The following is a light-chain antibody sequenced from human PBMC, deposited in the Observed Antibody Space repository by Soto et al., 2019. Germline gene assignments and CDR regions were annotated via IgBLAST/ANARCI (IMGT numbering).Light chain of an antibody. Sequence: DSLIPEGPCSLSTSVGDGVTITCRASQSISSYVSWYQQKPGKAPKLLIYAASRLESGVPSRFSGSRSGTDFTLTISSLQPEDFATYYCQQSYSRMTSGQRTKV. J-gene: IGKJ1*01. V-gene: IGKV1-39*01. CDR2: AAS. CDR3: QQSYSRMT. CDR1: QSISSY.